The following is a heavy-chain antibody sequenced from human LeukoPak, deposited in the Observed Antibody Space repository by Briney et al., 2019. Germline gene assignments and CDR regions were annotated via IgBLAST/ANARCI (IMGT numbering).Heavy chain of an antibody. J-gene: IGHJ4*02. CDR1: GFTVSSNY. D-gene: IGHD6-13*01. Sequence: GGSLRLSCVVSGFTVSSNYMSLVRQAPGKGLEWVSVLYSGGNTYHADSVKGRFTISRDNSKNTLYLQMNSLRAEDTAVYYCAREGASSSFGYWGQGTLVTVSS. V-gene: IGHV3-53*01. CDR2: LYSGGNT. CDR3: AREGASSSFGY.